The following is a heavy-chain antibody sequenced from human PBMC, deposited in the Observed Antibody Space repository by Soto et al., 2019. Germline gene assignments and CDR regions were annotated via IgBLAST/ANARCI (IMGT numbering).Heavy chain of an antibody. Sequence: QLQLQESGPGLVKPSETLSLTCTVSGGSISSSSYYWGWIRQPPGKGLEWIGSIYYSGSTYYNPSLKSRVTISVDTSKNQFSLKLSSVTAADTAVYYCAGLENYDYGDYEGYFDLWGRGTLVTVSS. CDR1: GGSISSSSYY. CDR2: IYYSGST. V-gene: IGHV4-39*01. J-gene: IGHJ2*01. CDR3: AGLENYDYGDYEGYFDL. D-gene: IGHD4-17*01.